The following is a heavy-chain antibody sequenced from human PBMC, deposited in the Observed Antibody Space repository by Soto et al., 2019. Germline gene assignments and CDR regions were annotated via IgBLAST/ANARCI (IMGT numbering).Heavy chain of an antibody. V-gene: IGHV3-23*01. J-gene: IGHJ1*01. CDR1: GFSFSIYA. CDR3: AKRGYCSGGTCFGDYFQH. CDR2: ISGSGDST. D-gene: IGHD2-15*01. Sequence: EVQVLESGGGLVQPGGSLRLSCAASGFSFSIYAMSWVRQAPGRGLEWVSTISGSGDSTYYADSVKGRFTISRDNSRNTVNLQMISLRAEDTAVYYCAKRGYCSGGTCFGDYFQHWGQGTLVIVSS.